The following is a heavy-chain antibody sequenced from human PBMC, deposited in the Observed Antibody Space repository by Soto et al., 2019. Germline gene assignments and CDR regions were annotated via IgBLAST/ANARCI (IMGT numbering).Heavy chain of an antibody. CDR3: AGGGLGVTAGADAFDI. Sequence: EVQLLESGGGLVQPGGSLRLSCAASGFTFSSYAMSWVRQAPGKGLEWVSAISGSGGSTYYADSVKGRFTISRDNSKNPLELQMNRLRAGDQAVYYWAGGGLGVTAGADAFDIWGQGTMVTVSS. J-gene: IGHJ3*02. D-gene: IGHD2-2*01. V-gene: IGHV3-23*01. CDR2: ISGSGGST. CDR1: GFTFSSYA.